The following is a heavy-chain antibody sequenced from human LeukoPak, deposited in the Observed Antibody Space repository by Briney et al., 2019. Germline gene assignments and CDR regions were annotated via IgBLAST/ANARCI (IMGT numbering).Heavy chain of an antibody. V-gene: IGHV4-34*01. D-gene: IGHD2/OR15-2a*01. CDR1: GGSFSGYY. Sequence: KPSETLSLTCAVYGGSFSGYYWSWIRQPPGKGLERIGEINHSGSTNYNPSLKSRVTISVDTSKNQFSLKLSSVTAADTAVYYCARGPIGGWFDPWGQGTLVTVSS. J-gene: IGHJ5*02. CDR2: INHSGST. CDR3: ARGPIGGWFDP.